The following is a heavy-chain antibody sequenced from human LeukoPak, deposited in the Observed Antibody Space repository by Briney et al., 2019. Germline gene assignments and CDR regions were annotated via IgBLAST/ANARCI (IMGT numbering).Heavy chain of an antibody. CDR3: ARDRSSGEAFDY. J-gene: IGHJ4*02. Sequence: GGSLTLSCAASGFTASSNYMSWVRQAPGKGLEWVSVIYSGGSTYYADSVKGRFTISRDNSKNTLYLQMNSLRAEDTAVYYCARDRSSGEAFDYWGQGTLVTVSS. D-gene: IGHD6-6*01. CDR2: IYSGGST. CDR1: GFTASSNY. V-gene: IGHV3-66*01.